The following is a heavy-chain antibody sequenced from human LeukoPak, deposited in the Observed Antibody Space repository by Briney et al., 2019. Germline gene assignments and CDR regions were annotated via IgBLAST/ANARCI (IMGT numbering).Heavy chain of an antibody. V-gene: IGHV1-69*06. CDR3: VYCSSTSCYVSAFDI. D-gene: IGHD2-2*01. CDR1: GGTFTSYA. J-gene: IGHJ3*02. CDR2: IIPIFGTA. Sequence: SVKVSCKASGGTFTSYAISWMRQAPGQGLEWMGGIIPIFGTANYAQKFQGRVTITADKSTSTAYMELSSLRSEDTAVYYCVYCSSTSCYVSAFDIWGQGTMVTVSS.